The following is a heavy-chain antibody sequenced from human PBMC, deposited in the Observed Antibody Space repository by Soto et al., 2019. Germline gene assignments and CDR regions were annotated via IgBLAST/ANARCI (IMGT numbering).Heavy chain of an antibody. CDR3: PRYSPPIES. CDR1: GYTFTSYG. D-gene: IGHD2-21*01. V-gene: IGHV1-18*01. Sequence: QVQLVQSGAEVKKPGASVKVSCKASGYTFTSYGISWVRQAPGQGLEGMGWISAYNGNTNYAQHLQGRVTMATDTSTSTAYMQLWSLRSDDTDVYSFPRYSPPIESWGQGTLVTVSS. CDR2: ISAYNGNT. J-gene: IGHJ5*02.